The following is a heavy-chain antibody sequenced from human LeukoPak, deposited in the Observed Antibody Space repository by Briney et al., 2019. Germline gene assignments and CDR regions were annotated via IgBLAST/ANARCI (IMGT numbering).Heavy chain of an antibody. Sequence: SETLSLTCTVSGGSISSSSYYWGWIRQPPGKGLEWIGSIYYSGSTYYNPSLKSRVTISVDTSKNQFSLKLSSVTAADTAVYYCAQIAYYDFWSGRPYYYYYMDVWGKGTTVTVSS. V-gene: IGHV4-39*07. CDR3: AQIAYYDFWSGRPYYYYYMDV. CDR1: GGSISSSSYY. D-gene: IGHD3-3*01. J-gene: IGHJ6*03. CDR2: IYYSGST.